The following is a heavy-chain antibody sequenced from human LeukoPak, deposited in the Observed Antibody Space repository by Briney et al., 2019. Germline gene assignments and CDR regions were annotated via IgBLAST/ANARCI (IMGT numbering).Heavy chain of an antibody. D-gene: IGHD2/OR15-2a*01. CDR3: AKDRVSPGFNWFDP. CDR2: INGRGDNT. CDR1: GFTFSSYS. V-gene: IGHV3-23*01. J-gene: IGHJ5*02. Sequence: PGGSLRLSCAASGFTFSSYSMNWVPQAPGKGLEWVTAINGRGDNTYYADFVKGRFTISRDNSKSTVYLQMNSLRTEDTAVYYCAKDRVSPGFNWFDPWGQGTLVTVSS.